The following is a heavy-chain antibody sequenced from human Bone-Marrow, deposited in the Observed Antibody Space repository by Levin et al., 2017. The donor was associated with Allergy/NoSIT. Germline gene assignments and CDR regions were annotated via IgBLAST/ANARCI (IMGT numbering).Heavy chain of an antibody. Sequence: SETLSLTGGVDVGDCGGYYWSRSRTPPGKGLEWIGEINHSGSTNYNPSLKSRVTISVDTSKNQFSLKLSSVTAADTAVYYCARGLHWGQGTLVTVSS. CDR2: INHSGST. V-gene: IGHV4-34*01. CDR1: VGDCGGYY. CDR3: ARGLH. J-gene: IGHJ4*02.